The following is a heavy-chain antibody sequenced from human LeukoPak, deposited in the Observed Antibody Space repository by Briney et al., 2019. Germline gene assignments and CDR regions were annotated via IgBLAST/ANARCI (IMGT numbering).Heavy chain of an antibody. CDR2: ISSSGSTI. J-gene: IGHJ4*02. CDR3: ARAAGGGLRRTYFDY. Sequence: PGGSLRLSCAASGFTFSDYYMSWIRQAPGKGLEWVSYISSSGSTIYYADSVKGRFTVSRDNAKNSLYLQMNSLRAEDTAVYYCARAAGGGLRRTYFDYWGQGTLVTVSS. D-gene: IGHD4-17*01. V-gene: IGHV3-11*04. CDR1: GFTFSDYY.